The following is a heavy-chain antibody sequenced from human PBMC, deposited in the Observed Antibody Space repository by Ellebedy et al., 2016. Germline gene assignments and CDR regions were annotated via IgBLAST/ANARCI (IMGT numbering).Heavy chain of an antibody. V-gene: IGHV5-51*01. Sequence: GESLKISCMGSGYSFTSHWIGWVRQMPGKGLEWMGIIYPGDSDTKYSPSFQGQVTISADKSISTAYLQWNSLKASDTAMYYCATSLAVAGTPYFYYGMDVWGQGTTVTVSS. D-gene: IGHD6-19*01. CDR1: GYSFTSHW. CDR3: ATSLAVAGTPYFYYGMDV. CDR2: IYPGDSDT. J-gene: IGHJ6*02.